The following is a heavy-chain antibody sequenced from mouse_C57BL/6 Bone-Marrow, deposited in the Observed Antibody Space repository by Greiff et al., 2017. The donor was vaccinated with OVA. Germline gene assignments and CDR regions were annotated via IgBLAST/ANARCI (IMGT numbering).Heavy chain of an antibody. CDR1: GYTFTSYW. CDR2: IDPSDSYT. Sequence: QVQLQQPGAELVMPGASVKLSCKASGYTFTSYWMHWVKQRPGQGLEWIGEIDPSDSYTNYNQKFKGKSTLTVDKSSSTAYMQLSSLTSEDSAVYYCALGSSPFDHWGQGTTLTVSS. V-gene: IGHV1-69*01. CDR3: ALGSSPFDH. D-gene: IGHD1-1*01. J-gene: IGHJ2*01.